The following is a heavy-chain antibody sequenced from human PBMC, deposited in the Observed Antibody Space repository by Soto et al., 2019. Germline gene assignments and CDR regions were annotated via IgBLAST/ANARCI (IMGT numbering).Heavy chain of an antibody. D-gene: IGHD1-26*01. Sequence: GGSLRLSCAASGFSFTTYVKHWVRQAPGKGLEWVAVISHDGSYKYYGDAVKGRFTISRDTSKNAVYLEMNSLRPEDTAVYYCAKGLLAIVGTTLPRDAFNIWGQGTMVTVSS. CDR1: GFSFTTYV. CDR2: ISHDGSYK. J-gene: IGHJ3*02. CDR3: AKGLLAIVGTTLPRDAFNI. V-gene: IGHV3-30*18.